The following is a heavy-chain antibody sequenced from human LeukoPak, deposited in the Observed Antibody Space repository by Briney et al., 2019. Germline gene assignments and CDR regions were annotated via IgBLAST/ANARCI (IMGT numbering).Heavy chain of an antibody. J-gene: IGHJ4*02. D-gene: IGHD2-2*02. CDR3: AKDTNPYQLLNHVFDS. V-gene: IGHV3-30*02. CDR2: VRYDGVNK. Sequence: PGGSLRLSCAASGFTFSTYGMHWVRQGPGKGLEWVAVVRYDGVNKYNADSVRGRFSISRDDSKNTLYLQMSSLRAEDTAVYYCAKDTNPYQLLNHVFDSWGQGTLVTVSS. CDR1: GFTFSTYG.